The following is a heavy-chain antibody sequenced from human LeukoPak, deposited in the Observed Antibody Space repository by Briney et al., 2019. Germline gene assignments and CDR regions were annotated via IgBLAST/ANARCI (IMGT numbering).Heavy chain of an antibody. J-gene: IGHJ5*02. CDR1: GGSISSYY. D-gene: IGHD6-13*01. CDR3: ARAEPHSSSWYGPTWFDP. Sequence: SETLSLTCTVSGGSISSYYWSWIRQPAGKGLEWIGRIYTSGSTNYNPSLKSRVTMSVDTSKNQFSLKLSSVTAADTAVYYCARAEPHSSSWYGPTWFDPWGQGTLVTVSS. CDR2: IYTSGST. V-gene: IGHV4-4*07.